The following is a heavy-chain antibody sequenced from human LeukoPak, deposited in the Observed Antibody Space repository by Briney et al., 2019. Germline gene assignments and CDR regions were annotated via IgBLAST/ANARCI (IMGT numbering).Heavy chain of an antibody. J-gene: IGHJ4*02. CDR1: GGSFSGYY. CDR2: INHSGST. V-gene: IGHV4-34*01. D-gene: IGHD1-7*01. Sequence: SETLSLTCAVYGGSFSGYYWSWIRQPPGKGLEWIGEINHSGSTNYNPSLKSLVTISVDTSKNQFSLKLSSVTAADTAVYYCARTGTTFFDYWGQGSLVTVSA. CDR3: ARTGTTFFDY.